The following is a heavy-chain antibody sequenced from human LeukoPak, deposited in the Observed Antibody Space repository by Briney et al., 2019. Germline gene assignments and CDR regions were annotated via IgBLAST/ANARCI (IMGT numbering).Heavy chain of an antibody. CDR3: AKCSDYYYMDV. CDR2: IWYDGSNK. V-gene: IGHV3-33*06. Sequence: GGSLRLSCAASGFTFSSYGMHWVRQAPGKGLEWVAVIWYDGSNKYYADSVKGRFTISRDNSKNTLYLQMNSLRAEDTAVYYCAKCSDYYYMDVWGKGTTVTVSS. D-gene: IGHD3-10*02. J-gene: IGHJ6*03. CDR1: GFTFSSYG.